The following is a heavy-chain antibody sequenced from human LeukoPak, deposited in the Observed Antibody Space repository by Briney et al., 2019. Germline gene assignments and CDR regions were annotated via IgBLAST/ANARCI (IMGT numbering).Heavy chain of an antibody. CDR1: GFIFSNYA. CDR3: AKIPRVATYTVPNFAS. V-gene: IGHV3-23*01. CDR2: ISGSGDTT. Sequence: PGGSLRLSCATSGFIFSNYAVNWVRQAPGKGLEWVSIISGSGDTTYYADSVKGRFTISRDNSKNTLYLQMNSLRAEDTAVYYCAKIPRVATYTVPNFASWGQGTLVTVS. J-gene: IGHJ4*02. D-gene: IGHD3-16*01.